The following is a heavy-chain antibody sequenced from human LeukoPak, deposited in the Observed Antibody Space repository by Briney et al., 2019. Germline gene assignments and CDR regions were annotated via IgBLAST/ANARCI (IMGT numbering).Heavy chain of an antibody. CDR1: GFTFSSYA. V-gene: IGHV3-23*01. CDR3: AKDSSGWYYFDY. J-gene: IGHJ4*02. Sequence: GGSLRLSCAASGFTFSSYAMSWVRQAPGKGLEWVSAISGSGGSTYYADSVKGRFTISRDNSKNTLYLQMNSLRAEDTAIYYCAKDSSGWYYFDYWGQGTLVTVSS. CDR2: ISGSGGST. D-gene: IGHD6-19*01.